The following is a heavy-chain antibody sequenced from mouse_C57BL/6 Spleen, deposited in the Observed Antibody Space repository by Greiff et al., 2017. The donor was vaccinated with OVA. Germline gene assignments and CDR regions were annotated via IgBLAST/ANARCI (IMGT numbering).Heavy chain of an antibody. D-gene: IGHD2-3*01. CDR3: SPYDGDPHWYCDV. V-gene: IGHV1-15*01. Sequence: QVQLQQSGAELVRPGASVTLSCKASGYTFTDYEMHWVKQTPVHGLEWIGAIDPETGGTAYNQKFKGKAILTADKSSSTAYMELRSLTSEDSAVYYCSPYDGDPHWYCDVWGTGTTVTVSA. CDR1: GYTFTDYE. J-gene: IGHJ1*03. CDR2: IDPETGGT.